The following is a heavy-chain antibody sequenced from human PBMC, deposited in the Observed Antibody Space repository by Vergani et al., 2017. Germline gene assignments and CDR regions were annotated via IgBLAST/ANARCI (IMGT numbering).Heavy chain of an antibody. V-gene: IGHV3-7*03. CDR1: GFTFSSYW. CDR2: IKQDGSEQ. Sequence: EVQLVESGGGLVQPGGSLRLSCAASGFTFSSYWLSWVRQAPGKGLEGVANIKQDGSEQYYFDSVQGRFTIARDNAKNSLYLQRNGLRAEDTAVYYCAGGGDYEGLCVDYWGQGTLVTVSS. J-gene: IGHJ4*02. CDR3: AGGGDYEGLCVDY. D-gene: IGHD4-17*01.